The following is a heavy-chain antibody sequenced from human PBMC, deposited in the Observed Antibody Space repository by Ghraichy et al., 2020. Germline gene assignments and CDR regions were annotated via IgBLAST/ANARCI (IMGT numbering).Heavy chain of an antibody. J-gene: IGHJ5*02. V-gene: IGHV4-59*01. D-gene: IGHD3-22*01. CDR2: IYYTGTT. Sequence: ESLNITCTVSDGSISSYYWSWIRQPPGKGLEWIGYIYYTGTTNYNPSLKSRITISVDTSKNQFSLRLSSVTAADTAVYYCARDYYDSTWSFDPWGQGTLVTVSS. CDR3: ARDYYDSTWSFDP. CDR1: DGSISSYY.